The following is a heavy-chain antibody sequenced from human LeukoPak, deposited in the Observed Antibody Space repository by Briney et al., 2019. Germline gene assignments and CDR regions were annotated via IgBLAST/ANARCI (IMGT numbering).Heavy chain of an antibody. Sequence: ASVTVSSKASGYTFTVYYMHWVRQAPGQGPERMGWINTNSGGTNYAQKFQGRVTMTRDTSISTAYMELSRLRSDDTAVYYCAGLGIAAGFFYFDYWGQGTLVTVSS. V-gene: IGHV1-2*02. CDR2: INTNSGGT. D-gene: IGHD6-13*01. CDR3: AGLGIAAGFFYFDY. CDR1: GYTFTVYY. J-gene: IGHJ4*02.